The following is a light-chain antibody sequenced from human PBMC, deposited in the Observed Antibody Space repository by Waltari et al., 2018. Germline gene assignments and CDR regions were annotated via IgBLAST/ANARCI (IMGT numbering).Light chain of an antibody. Sequence: QLTQSPSSLSASVGDRVTITCRASQGISSFLAWYQQKAGKAHKLLIYAASTLQRVVPSRFSGSGSGTDFTLTISSLQPEDFATYYCQQLNSYPPTFGGGTKVEIK. CDR2: AAS. V-gene: IGKV1-9*01. CDR3: QQLNSYPPT. J-gene: IGKJ4*01. CDR1: QGISSF.